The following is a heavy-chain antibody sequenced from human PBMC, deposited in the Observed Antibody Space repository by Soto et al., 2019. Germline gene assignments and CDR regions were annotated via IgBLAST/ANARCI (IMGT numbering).Heavy chain of an antibody. CDR2: FDPEDGET. J-gene: IGHJ4*02. D-gene: IGHD3-22*01. V-gene: IGHV1-24*01. CDR3: ALPHPPEPPPFFDRSGPFDY. Sequence: ASVKVSCKVSGYTLTELSMHWVRQAPGKGLEWMGGFDPEDGETIYAQKFQGRVTMTEDTSTDTAYMELSSLRSEDTAVYYCALPHPPEPPPFFDRSGPFDYRGQGNLVTVSS. CDR1: GYTLTELS.